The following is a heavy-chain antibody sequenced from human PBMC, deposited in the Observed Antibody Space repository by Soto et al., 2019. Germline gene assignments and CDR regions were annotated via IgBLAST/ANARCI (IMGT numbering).Heavy chain of an antibody. CDR3: ARVRVPPHQYYFDY. CDR1: GGSVSSGSYY. V-gene: IGHV4-61*01. CDR2: IYYSGST. D-gene: IGHD6-6*01. Sequence: SETLSLTCTVSGGSVSSGSYYWSWIRQPPGKGLEWIGYIYYSGSTNYNPSLKSRVTISVDTSKNQFSLKLSSVTAADTAVYYCARVRVPPHQYYFDYWGQGTLVTAPQ. J-gene: IGHJ4*02.